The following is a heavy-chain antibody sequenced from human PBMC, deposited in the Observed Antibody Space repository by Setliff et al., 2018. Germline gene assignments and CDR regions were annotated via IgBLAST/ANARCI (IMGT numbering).Heavy chain of an antibody. Sequence: SETLSLTCTVSGGSISNYYWSWIRQPAGKGLEWIGRIYTSGSTNYNPSLKSRVTISVDTSKNQFSLKLSSVTAADTAVYYCARRYCSGGSCDFDPWGQGTLVTVSS. CDR2: IYTSGST. CDR3: ARRYCSGGSCDFDP. CDR1: GGSISNYY. D-gene: IGHD2-15*01. V-gene: IGHV4-4*07. J-gene: IGHJ5*02.